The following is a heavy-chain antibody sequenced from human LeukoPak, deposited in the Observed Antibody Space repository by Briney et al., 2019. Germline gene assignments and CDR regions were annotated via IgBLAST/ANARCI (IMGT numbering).Heavy chain of an antibody. CDR2: IIPIFGIA. Sequence: ASVKVSRKASGGTFSSYAISWVRQAPGQGLEWMGRIIPIFGIANYAQKFQGRVTITADKSTSTAYMELSSLRSEDTAVYYCARDSLDYDSSGYWNYWGQGTLVTVSS. CDR3: ARDSLDYDSSGYWNY. J-gene: IGHJ4*02. D-gene: IGHD3-22*01. CDR1: GGTFSSYA. V-gene: IGHV1-69*04.